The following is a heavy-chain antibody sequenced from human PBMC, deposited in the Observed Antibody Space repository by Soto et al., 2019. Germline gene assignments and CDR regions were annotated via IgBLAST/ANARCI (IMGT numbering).Heavy chain of an antibody. CDR3: ARRYGSAIDY. CDR1: GGTISSWY. V-gene: IGHV4-59*08. D-gene: IGHD1-26*01. J-gene: IGHJ4*02. Sequence: QVQLQESGPGLVKPSETLSLTCTVSGGTISSWYWSWIRQPPGKGLEWIGYIYYSGSTNCNPSLXGXVXIXLDTSKNQFSLKLSSVTAADTAGYYCARRYGSAIDYWGQGTLVTVSS. CDR2: IYYSGST.